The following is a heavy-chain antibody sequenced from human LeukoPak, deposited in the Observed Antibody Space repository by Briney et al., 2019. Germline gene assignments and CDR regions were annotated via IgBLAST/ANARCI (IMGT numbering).Heavy chain of an antibody. CDR3: AKGGYDYVEVGYFDS. CDR1: GFTFNNYA. J-gene: IGHJ4*02. D-gene: IGHD5-12*01. V-gene: IGHV3-23*01. Sequence: PGGSLRLSCAASGFTFNNYAMSWVRQAPGKGLEGVSHIVASSGATFYADSVKGRFTISTHHSKNTLYTQMNSLRADDTALYYCAKGGYDYVEVGYFDSWGQGTLVTVSS. CDR2: IVASSGAT.